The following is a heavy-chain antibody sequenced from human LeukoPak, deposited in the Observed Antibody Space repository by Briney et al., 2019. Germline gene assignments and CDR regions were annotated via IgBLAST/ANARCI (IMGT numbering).Heavy chain of an antibody. V-gene: IGHV3-7*01. Sequence: GCSLRLSCAASGCTFTNYWMTWVRQAPGTGPEGVANIRQDGCETNYVDSLRGRFTIARDSKKNSLYLQMTSLRGEDTAVYYCASRAGKPGNTPWCFDYWGQGALVTVSS. D-gene: IGHD1-7*01. J-gene: IGHJ4*02. CDR3: ASRAGKPGNTPWCFDY. CDR2: IRQDGCET. CDR1: GCTFTNYW.